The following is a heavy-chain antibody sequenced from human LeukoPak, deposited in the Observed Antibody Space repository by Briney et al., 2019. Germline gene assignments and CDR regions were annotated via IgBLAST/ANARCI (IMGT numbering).Heavy chain of an antibody. CDR1: GYTFTGYY. J-gene: IGHJ5*02. Sequence: ASVKVSCKASGYTFTGYYMLWVRQAPGQGLEWMGWINPNSGGTNYAQKFQGWVTMTRDTSISTAYMDLSRLTSDDTAIYYCAREGDVVADVNWFDPWGQGTLVTVSS. V-gene: IGHV1-2*04. CDR2: INPNSGGT. D-gene: IGHD2-2*01. CDR3: AREGDVVADVNWFDP.